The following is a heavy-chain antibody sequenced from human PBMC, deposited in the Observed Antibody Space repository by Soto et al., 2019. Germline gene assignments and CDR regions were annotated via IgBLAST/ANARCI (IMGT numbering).Heavy chain of an antibody. V-gene: IGHV4-4*07. CDR1: GGSISSYN. D-gene: IGHD3-22*01. J-gene: IGHJ4*02. Sequence: SETLSLTCTVSGGSISSYNWSWIRQPAGKGLEWIGRIYTSGSTNYNPSLKSRVTMSVDTSKNQFSLKLSSVTAADTAVYYCARDGPNYYDSSGLSLGYWGQGTLVTVSS. CDR2: IYTSGST. CDR3: ARDGPNYYDSSGLSLGY.